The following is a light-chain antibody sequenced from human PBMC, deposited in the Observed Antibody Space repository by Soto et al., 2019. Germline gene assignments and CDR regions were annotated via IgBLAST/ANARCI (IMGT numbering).Light chain of an antibody. J-gene: IGLJ2*01. Sequence: QSALTQPASGSGSPGQSITISCTGTSSDVGGYNYVSWYQQHPGKAPKLMIYDVSNRPSGVSNRFSGSKSGNTASLTISGLQAEDEAYYCSSYTSSSTLVVFGGGTKLTVL. CDR2: DVS. V-gene: IGLV2-14*01. CDR1: SSDVGGYNY. CDR3: SSYTSSSTLVV.